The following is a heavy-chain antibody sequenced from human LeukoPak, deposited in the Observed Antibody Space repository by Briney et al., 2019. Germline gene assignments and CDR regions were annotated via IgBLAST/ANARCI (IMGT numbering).Heavy chain of an antibody. Sequence: PGGSLRLSCAASGFTFSSYAMHWVRQAPGKGLEWVAVISYDGSNKYYADSVKGRFTISRDNSKNTLYLQMNSLRAEDTAVYYCARGALGSLYYFDYWGQGTLVTVSS. CDR2: ISYDGSNK. V-gene: IGHV3-30-3*01. J-gene: IGHJ4*02. CDR3: ARGALGSLYYFDY. CDR1: GFTFSSYA.